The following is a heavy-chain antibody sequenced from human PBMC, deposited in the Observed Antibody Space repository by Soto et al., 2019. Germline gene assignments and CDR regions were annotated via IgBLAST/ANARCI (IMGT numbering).Heavy chain of an antibody. Sequence: QVQLVQSGADVKKPGSSVKVSCKASGGTFTSYTISWVRQAPGQGLEWMGRIIPILGVTNYAPKFQGRVTITAENSTSTAYMELSSLRSEDTAMYYCAINYYDTEASWGQGTMFPVS. CDR1: GGTFTSYT. CDR2: IIPILGVT. D-gene: IGHD3-22*01. V-gene: IGHV1-69*02. CDR3: AINYYDTEAS. J-gene: IGHJ3*01.